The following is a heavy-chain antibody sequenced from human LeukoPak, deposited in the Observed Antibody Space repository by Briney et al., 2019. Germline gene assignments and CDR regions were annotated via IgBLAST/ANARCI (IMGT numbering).Heavy chain of an antibody. V-gene: IGHV4-30-4*08. Sequence: PSQTLSLTCTVSGGSISSGDYYWSWIRQPPGKGLEWIGYIYYSGSTYYNPSLKSRVTISVDTSKNQFSLKLSSVTAADTAVYYCARGIAALEYYFDYWGQGTLVTVSS. J-gene: IGHJ4*02. CDR1: GGSISSGDYY. CDR3: ARGIAALEYYFDY. D-gene: IGHD6-6*01. CDR2: IYYSGST.